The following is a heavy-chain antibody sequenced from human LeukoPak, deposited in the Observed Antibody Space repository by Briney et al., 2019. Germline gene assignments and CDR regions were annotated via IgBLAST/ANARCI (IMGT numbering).Heavy chain of an antibody. CDR1: GFTVSSNY. Sequence: GGSLRLSCAASGFTVSSNYMSWVRQAPGKGLEWVSVVYSGGSTYYADSVKGRFTISRDNSKNTLYLQMNSLRAEDTAVYYCARPGVGFQEGMDVWGQGTTVTVSS. CDR3: ARPGVGFQEGMDV. V-gene: IGHV3-53*01. D-gene: IGHD3-10*01. J-gene: IGHJ6*02. CDR2: VYSGGST.